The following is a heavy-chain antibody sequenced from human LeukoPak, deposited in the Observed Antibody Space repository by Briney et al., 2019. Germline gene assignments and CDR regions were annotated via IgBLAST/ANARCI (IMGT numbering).Heavy chain of an antibody. Sequence: GGSLRLSCAASGFTLSEYGIHWVRKAPGKGLEWVAVLSYDGRDRYYADSVKGRFTISRDNSKSTLFLQMNSLRADDTAIYYCAKGRSGWYEGLDYWGQGILVTVSS. CDR2: LSYDGRDR. V-gene: IGHV3-30*07. CDR1: GFTLSEYG. J-gene: IGHJ4*02. D-gene: IGHD6-19*01. CDR3: AKGRSGWYEGLDY.